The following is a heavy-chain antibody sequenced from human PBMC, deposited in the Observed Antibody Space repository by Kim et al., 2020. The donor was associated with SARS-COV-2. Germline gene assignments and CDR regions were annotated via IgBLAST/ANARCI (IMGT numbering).Heavy chain of an antibody. CDR1: GGTISSYY. CDR2: IYYSGST. J-gene: IGHJ4*02. CDR3: ARDALGSEL. D-gene: IGHD3-10*01. Sequence: SETLSLTCTVSGGTISSYYWSWIRQPPGKGLEWIGYIYYSGSTNYNPSLKSRVTISVDTTKNQFSLKLSSVTAADTAVYYCARDALGSELWGQGTLVTVSP. V-gene: IGHV4-59*13.